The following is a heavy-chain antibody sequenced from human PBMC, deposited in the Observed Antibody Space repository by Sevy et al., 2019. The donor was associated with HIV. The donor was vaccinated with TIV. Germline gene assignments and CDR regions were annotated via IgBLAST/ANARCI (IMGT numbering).Heavy chain of an antibody. V-gene: IGHV3-11*01. CDR1: GFTFSDYY. Sequence: GGSLRLSCAASGFTFSDYYMTWIRQAPGKGLEWVAYITSNGDTIYYADSVKGRFTISRDNAKNSLYLQMNNLRAEDSAVYYCAREYDYSHYAFDYWGQGTLVTVSS. J-gene: IGHJ4*02. CDR2: ITSNGDTI. D-gene: IGHD4-4*01. CDR3: AREYDYSHYAFDY.